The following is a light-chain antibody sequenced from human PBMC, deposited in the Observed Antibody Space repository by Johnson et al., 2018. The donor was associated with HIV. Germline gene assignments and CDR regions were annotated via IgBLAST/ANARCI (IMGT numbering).Light chain of an antibody. V-gene: IGLV1-51*02. CDR3: GTWDSSLSAGGV. J-gene: IGLJ1*01. Sequence: QSVLTQPPSVSAAPGQKVTIYCSGSSSNIGNNYVSWYQHLPGTAPKLLIYENNKRPSGIPDRFSGSKSGTSATLGITGLQTGDEADYYCGTWDSSLSAGGVFGTGTKVTVL. CDR1: SSNIGNNY. CDR2: ENN.